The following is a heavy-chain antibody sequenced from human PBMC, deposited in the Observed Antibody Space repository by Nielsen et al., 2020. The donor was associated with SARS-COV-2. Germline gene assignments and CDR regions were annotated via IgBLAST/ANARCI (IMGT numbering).Heavy chain of an antibody. J-gene: IGHJ4*02. CDR1: GFTFSSYA. Sequence: GESLKISCAASGFTFSSYAMHWVRQAPGKGLEWVAVISYDGSNKYYADSVKGRFTISRDNSKNTLYLQMNSLRAEDTALYYCAKGDDYDSSGSPNWGQGTLVTVSS. D-gene: IGHD3-22*01. CDR3: AKGDDYDSSGSPN. CDR2: ISYDGSNK. V-gene: IGHV3-30-3*01.